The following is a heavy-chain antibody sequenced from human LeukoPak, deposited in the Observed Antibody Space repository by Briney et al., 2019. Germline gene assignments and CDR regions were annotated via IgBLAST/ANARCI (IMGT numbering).Heavy chain of an antibody. CDR2: INTNTGNP. D-gene: IGHD6-6*01. CDR3: ARVVWSSPSEDYGMDV. V-gene: IGHV7-4-1*02. Sequence: ASVKVSCKASGYTFTSYAMNWVRQAPGQGLEWMGWINTNTGNPTYAQGFTGRFVFSLDTSVSTAYLQISSLKAEDTAVYYCARVVWSSPSEDYGMDVWGQGTTVTVSS. CDR1: GYTFTSYA. J-gene: IGHJ6*02.